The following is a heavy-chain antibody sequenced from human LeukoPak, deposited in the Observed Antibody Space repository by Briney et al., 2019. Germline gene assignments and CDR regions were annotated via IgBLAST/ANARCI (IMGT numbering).Heavy chain of an antibody. Sequence: PSETLSLTCTVSGGSISSGGYYWSWIRQHPGKGLEWIGYIYYSGSTFHNPSLKSRVTISVDTSKNQFSLKLSSVTAADTAVYYCARIRQQQLALWGQGTLVTVSS. CDR1: GGSISSGGYY. CDR3: ARIRQQQLAL. J-gene: IGHJ4*02. CDR2: IYYSGST. V-gene: IGHV4-31*03. D-gene: IGHD6-13*01.